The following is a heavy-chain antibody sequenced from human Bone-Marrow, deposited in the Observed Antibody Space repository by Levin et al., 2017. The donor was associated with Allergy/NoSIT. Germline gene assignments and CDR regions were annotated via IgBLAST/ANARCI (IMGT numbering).Heavy chain of an antibody. J-gene: IGHJ4*02. CDR3: ARSSEGWDLHPFYFDF. CDR1: GGSIKGYY. CDR2: VYHSGST. D-gene: IGHD1-26*01. Sequence: SETLSLTCTVSGGSIKGYYWSWIRQPPGKGLEWFGYVYHSGSTNYNPSLMSRVTISVDTSTNQFSLNLRSVTAADTAVYYCARSSEGWDLHPFYFDFWGQGTLVTVPS. V-gene: IGHV4-59*01.